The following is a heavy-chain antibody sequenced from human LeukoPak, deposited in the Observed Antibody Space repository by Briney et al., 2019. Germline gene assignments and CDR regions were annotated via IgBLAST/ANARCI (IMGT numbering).Heavy chain of an antibody. CDR2: ISWNSGSI. D-gene: IGHD2-2*02. J-gene: IGHJ6*02. CDR3: AKDRGIVVVPAAINYYYYGMDV. CDR1: GFTFDDYA. V-gene: IGHV3-9*01. Sequence: GGSLRLSCAASGFTFDDYAMHWVRHAPGKGLEWVSGISWNSGSIDYADSVKGRFTISRDNAKNSLYLQMNSLRAEDTALYYCAKDRGIVVVPAAINYYYYGMDVWGQGTTVTVSS.